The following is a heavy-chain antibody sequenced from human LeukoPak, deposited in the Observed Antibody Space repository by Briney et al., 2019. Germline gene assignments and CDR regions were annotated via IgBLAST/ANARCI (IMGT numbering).Heavy chain of an antibody. Sequence: GGSLRLSCAASGFTFSTYSMHWVRQAPGKGLEWVAVIASDGINQYYADSVKGRFTISRDNSESTLYLQMSSLRTEDTSVYYCARKSGVGAVPADLWGRGTLVTVSS. CDR1: GFTFSTYS. CDR3: ARKSGVGAVPADL. CDR2: IASDGINQ. V-gene: IGHV3-30-3*01. J-gene: IGHJ2*01. D-gene: IGHD1-26*01.